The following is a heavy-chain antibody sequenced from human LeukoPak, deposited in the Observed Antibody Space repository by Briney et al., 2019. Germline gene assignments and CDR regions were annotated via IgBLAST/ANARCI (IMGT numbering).Heavy chain of an antibody. D-gene: IGHD5-18*01. CDR1: GDSINSRIYY. Sequence: PETLSLTCTVSGDSINSRIYYWGWIRQPPGKGLEWIGSIYYSGNTFYNPSLKSRLTISVDTSKNQFSLNLTSVTAADTAIYYCARDRGYSYGFDYWGQGTLVTVSS. J-gene: IGHJ4*02. CDR2: IYYSGNT. CDR3: ARDRGYSYGFDY. V-gene: IGHV4-39*07.